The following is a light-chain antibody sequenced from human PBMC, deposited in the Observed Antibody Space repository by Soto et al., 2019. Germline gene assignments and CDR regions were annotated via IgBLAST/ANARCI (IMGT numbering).Light chain of an antibody. CDR3: QQYGSSPPYT. J-gene: IGKJ2*01. Sequence: EIVLTQSPGILSLSPGERATLSCRARLLIYGSSDRATGIPDRFSGSGSGTDFTLTINRVEPEDFAVYYCQQYGSSPPYTFGQGTTLEI. V-gene: IGKV3-20*01. CDR2: GSS.